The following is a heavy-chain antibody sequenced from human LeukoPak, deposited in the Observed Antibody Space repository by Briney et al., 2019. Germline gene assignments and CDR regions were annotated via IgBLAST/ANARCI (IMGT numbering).Heavy chain of an antibody. J-gene: IGHJ4*02. D-gene: IGHD2-15*01. CDR2: MKQDGSAR. CDR3: ARDVVGSLDY. V-gene: IGHV3-7*01. CDR1: GFSFSNYW. Sequence: GGSLRLSCVDSGFSFSNYWMAWVRQAPGKGPEWVANMKQDGSARHYADSVKGRFTISRDNAQNSVYLRMNSLRAEDTAVYYCARDVVGSLDYWGLGTLVTVSS.